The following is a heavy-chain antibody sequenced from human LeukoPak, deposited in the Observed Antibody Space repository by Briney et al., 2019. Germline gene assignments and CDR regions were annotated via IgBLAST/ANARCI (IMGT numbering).Heavy chain of an antibody. CDR1: GFTFSSYA. Sequence: GGSLRLSCAASGFTFSSYAMSWVRQAPGKGLEWVSAISGSGGSTYYADSVKGRFTISRDNSKNTLYLQMNSLRAEDTAVYYCAKGIVGATRKINFSDYRGQGTLVTVSS. J-gene: IGHJ4*02. D-gene: IGHD1-26*01. CDR2: ISGSGGST. CDR3: AKGIVGATRKINFSDY. V-gene: IGHV3-23*01.